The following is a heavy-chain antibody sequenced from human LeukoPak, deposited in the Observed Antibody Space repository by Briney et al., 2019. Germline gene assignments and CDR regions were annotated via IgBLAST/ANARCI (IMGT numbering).Heavy chain of an antibody. Sequence: SETLSLTCTVSGDSISSSSYYWSWIRQPPGKGLEWIGYIYYSGSTNYNPSLKSRVTISVDTSKNQFSLKLSSVTAADTAVYYCARDRPYDSSGYYQYYFDYWGQGTLVTVSS. V-gene: IGHV4-61*01. D-gene: IGHD3-22*01. CDR1: GDSISSSSYY. CDR2: IYYSGST. J-gene: IGHJ4*02. CDR3: ARDRPYDSSGYYQYYFDY.